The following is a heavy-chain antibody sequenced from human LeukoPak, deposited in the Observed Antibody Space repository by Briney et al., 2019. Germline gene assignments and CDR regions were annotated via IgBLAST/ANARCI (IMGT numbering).Heavy chain of an antibody. Sequence: ASVKVSCKASGYTFTSYAMNWVRQAPGQGLEWMGWINPNSGGTNYAQKFQGRVTMTRDTSISTAYMELSRLRSDDTAVYYCALRYFDWFTGFDYWGQGTLVTVSS. D-gene: IGHD3-9*01. CDR2: INPNSGGT. V-gene: IGHV1-2*02. CDR3: ALRYFDWFTGFDY. J-gene: IGHJ4*02. CDR1: GYTFTSYA.